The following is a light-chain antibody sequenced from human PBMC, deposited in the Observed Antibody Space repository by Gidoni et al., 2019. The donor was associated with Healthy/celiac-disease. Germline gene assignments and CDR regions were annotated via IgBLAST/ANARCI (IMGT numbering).Light chain of an antibody. Sequence: VLTQSPGTLSLSPGERATLSCRARQSVSSGYLAWYQQKPGQAPRLLIYGASSRAPGIPDRFGGGGSGKDFTLTISRLEPEVFAVYYCQQYGSSRLTFGGGTKVEIK. CDR3: QQYGSSRLT. CDR1: QSVSSGY. V-gene: IGKV3-20*01. J-gene: IGKJ4*01. CDR2: GAS.